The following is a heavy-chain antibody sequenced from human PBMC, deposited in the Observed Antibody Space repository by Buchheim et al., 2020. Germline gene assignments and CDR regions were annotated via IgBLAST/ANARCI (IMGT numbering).Heavy chain of an antibody. CDR2: IDRSGGSP. D-gene: IGHD2-8*01. V-gene: IGHV3-48*02. J-gene: IGHJ4*02. CDR3: ARDLMGYLFDY. Sequence: EVQLVESGEGLVQPGMSLRLSCEGSGFTFRNNAMHWVRQAPGKGLEWIAHIDRSGGSPFYAASVKGRFTISRDNAKNSLYLQMYSLRDEDTAVYYCARDLMGYLFDYCGQGTL. CDR1: GFTFRNNA.